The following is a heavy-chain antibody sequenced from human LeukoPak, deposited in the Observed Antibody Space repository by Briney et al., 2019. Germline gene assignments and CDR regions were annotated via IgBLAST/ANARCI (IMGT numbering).Heavy chain of an antibody. V-gene: IGHV3-23*01. CDR1: GFTFSSYA. CDR3: AKDPRRLGV. Sequence: GGSLRLSCAASGFTFSSYAMSWVRQAPGKGMEWVSAISGSGGSTYYADSVKGRFTISRGNSKDTLYLQMNSLRAEDTAVYYCAKDPRRLGVWGKGTTVTVSS. CDR2: ISGSGGST. J-gene: IGHJ6*04.